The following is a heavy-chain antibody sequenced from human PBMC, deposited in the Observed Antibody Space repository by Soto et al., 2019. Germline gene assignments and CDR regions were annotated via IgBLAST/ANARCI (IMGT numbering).Heavy chain of an antibody. D-gene: IGHD1-1*01. CDR3: ARAPGYRGNWFDP. J-gene: IGHJ5*02. CDR2: SYHSGST. Sequence: QLQLQESGSGLVKPSQTLSLTCAVSGGSISSGGYSWSWIRQPPGKGLEWIGYSYHSGSTYYNPSLKSLVTISVARSKNQFSLQLSSVTAAATAVYYCARAPGYRGNWFDPWGPGTLVNVSS. CDR1: GGSISSGGYS. V-gene: IGHV4-30-2*01.